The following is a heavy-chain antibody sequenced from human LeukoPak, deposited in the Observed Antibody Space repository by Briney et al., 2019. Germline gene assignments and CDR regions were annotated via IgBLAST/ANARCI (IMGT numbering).Heavy chain of an antibody. Sequence: GGSLGRSCAASGFTFRSYSMDGGRQGPGEGLEWVSSISSSSSYIYYADSVKGRFTISRDNAKNSLYLQMNSLRAEDTAVYYCARDYADILTGYYHTYYFDYWGQGTLVTVSS. J-gene: IGHJ4*02. CDR2: ISSSSSYI. D-gene: IGHD3-9*01. CDR1: GFTFRSYS. CDR3: ARDYADILTGYYHTYYFDY. V-gene: IGHV3-21*01.